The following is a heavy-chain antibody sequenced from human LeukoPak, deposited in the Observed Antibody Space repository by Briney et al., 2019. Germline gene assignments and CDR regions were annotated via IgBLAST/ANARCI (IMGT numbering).Heavy chain of an antibody. Sequence: PGGSLRLSCAASGFTFSSYAMHWVRQAPGKGLEWVAVISYDGSNKYYADSVKGRFTISRDNSKNTLYLQMNSLRAEDTAVYYCARDDVDSSGWPDYWGQGTLVTVSS. V-gene: IGHV3-30*04. J-gene: IGHJ4*02. D-gene: IGHD6-19*01. CDR2: ISYDGSNK. CDR3: ARDDVDSSGWPDY. CDR1: GFTFSSYA.